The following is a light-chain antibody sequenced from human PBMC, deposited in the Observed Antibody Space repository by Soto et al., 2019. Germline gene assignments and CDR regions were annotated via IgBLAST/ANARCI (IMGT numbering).Light chain of an antibody. V-gene: IGLV3-21*02. J-gene: IGLJ2*01. CDR3: QVWDTSDHV. CDR1: GIGSKS. Sequence: SYELTQAPSLAVAPGQTARLSCGGNGIGSKSVHWYQQRPGHAPVLVVHSDGERPSGIPERFSGSNSEKTATLTISRVEAGDEADYFCQVWDTSDHVFGGGTKLTVL. CDR2: SDG.